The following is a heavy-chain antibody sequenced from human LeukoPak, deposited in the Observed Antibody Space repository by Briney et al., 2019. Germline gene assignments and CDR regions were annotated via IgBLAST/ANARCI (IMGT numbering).Heavy chain of an antibody. D-gene: IGHD4-23*01. Sequence: SETLSLTCTVSGGSISKYYWGWIRQPPGKGLEWIGSSYYSGDTYYNPFLQSRITISVDTSKNQFSLRLRSVTAADTAVYYCARQYYGGKPPGLDYCGRGTLVTASS. CDR3: ARQYYGGKPPGLDY. V-gene: IGHV4-59*08. J-gene: IGHJ4*02. CDR1: GGSISKYY. CDR2: SYYSGDT.